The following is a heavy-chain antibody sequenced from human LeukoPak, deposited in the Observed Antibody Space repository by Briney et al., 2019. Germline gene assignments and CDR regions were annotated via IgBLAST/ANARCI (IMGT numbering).Heavy chain of an antibody. CDR3: ARHPFATPFDH. CDR1: GASISSFY. J-gene: IGHJ4*02. CDR2: VFYTGDT. Sequence: SETLSLTCTVSGASISSFYWSWIRQPPGKGLEWIGYVFYTGDTNYNPSLKSRVTVSLDTFKSQVSLSLTSVTAADTAVYYCARHPFATPFDHWGRGTLVTVSS. V-gene: IGHV4-59*08.